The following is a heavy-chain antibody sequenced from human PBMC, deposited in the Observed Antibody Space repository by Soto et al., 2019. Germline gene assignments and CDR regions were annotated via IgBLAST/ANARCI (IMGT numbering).Heavy chain of an antibody. CDR3: ARGRGSGYYTYYYYGMDV. CDR2: INPNSGGT. D-gene: IGHD3-3*01. J-gene: IGHJ6*02. CDR1: GYTFTGYY. Sequence: VASVKVSCKASGYTFTGYYMHWVRQAPGQGLEWMGWINPNSGGTNYAQKFQGWVTMTRDTSISTAYMELSRLRSDDTAVYYCARGRGSGYYTYYYYGMDVWGQGTTVTVSS. V-gene: IGHV1-2*04.